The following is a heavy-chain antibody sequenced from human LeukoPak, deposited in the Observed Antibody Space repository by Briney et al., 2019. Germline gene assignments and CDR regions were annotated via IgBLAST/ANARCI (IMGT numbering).Heavy chain of an antibody. D-gene: IGHD1-1*01. J-gene: IGHJ4*02. V-gene: IGHV4-59*08. CDR1: GGSISSYY. CDR3: ARAGSTTGSTYFDN. Sequence: SETLSLTCTVSGGSISSYYWSWIRQPPGKGLEWIGYIYYSGSTNYNPSLKSRVTISVDTSKNQFSLKLSSVTAADTAVYYCARAGSTTGSTYFDNWGQGTLVTVSS. CDR2: IYYSGST.